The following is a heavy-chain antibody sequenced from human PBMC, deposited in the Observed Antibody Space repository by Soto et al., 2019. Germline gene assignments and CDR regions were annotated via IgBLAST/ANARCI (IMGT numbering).Heavy chain of an antibody. CDR2: ITGSGNTI. CDR1: GFTFSSYE. D-gene: IGHD1-26*01. Sequence: EVQLVESGGGLVQPGGSLRLYCAASGFTFSSYEMNWVRQAPGKGLEWVSYITGSGNTIYYADSVKGRFTISRDNAKNSMYLQRNSLRAEDTAVYYCARGGSYFDYWGQGTLVTVSS. CDR3: ARGGSYFDY. J-gene: IGHJ4*02. V-gene: IGHV3-48*03.